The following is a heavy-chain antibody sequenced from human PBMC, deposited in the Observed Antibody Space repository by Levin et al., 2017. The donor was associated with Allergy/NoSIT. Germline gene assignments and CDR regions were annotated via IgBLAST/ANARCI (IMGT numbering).Heavy chain of an antibody. CDR2: ISYDGSNK. V-gene: IGHV3-30-3*01. J-gene: IGHJ4*02. CDR3: ARDKTGTRGYFDY. CDR1: GFTFSSYA. D-gene: IGHD1-1*01. Sequence: LSLTCAASGFTFSSYAMHWVRQAPGKGLEWVAVISYDGSNKYYADSVKGRFTISRDNSKNTLYLQMNSLRAEDTAVYYCARDKTGTRGYFDYWGQGTLVTVSS.